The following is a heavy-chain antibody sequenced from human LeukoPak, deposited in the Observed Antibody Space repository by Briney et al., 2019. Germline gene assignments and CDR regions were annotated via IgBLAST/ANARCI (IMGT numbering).Heavy chain of an antibody. CDR1: GFTFSSYA. CDR3: AKGSAGTTSRLFDY. CDR2: ISGSGGST. J-gene: IGHJ4*02. Sequence: GGSLRLSCAASGFTFSSYAMSWVRQAPGKGLEWVSAISGSGGSTYYADSVKGRFTISRDNPKNTLYLQMNSLRAEDTAVYYCAKGSAGTTSRLFDYWGQGTLVTVSS. V-gene: IGHV3-23*01. D-gene: IGHD6-13*01.